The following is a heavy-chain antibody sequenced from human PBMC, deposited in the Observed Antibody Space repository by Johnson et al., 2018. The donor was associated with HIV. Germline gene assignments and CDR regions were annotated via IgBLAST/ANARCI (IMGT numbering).Heavy chain of an antibody. CDR2: VNSDGSSL. Sequence: VQLVESGGGLVKPGGSLRLSCAASGFTFSNAWMSWVRQAPGKGLVWVSRVNSDGSSLSYADSVKGRFTISRDNAKNTLYLQMNSLRAEDTAAYYCARELSHDAFDIWGQGTMVTVSS. CDR3: ARELSHDAFDI. V-gene: IGHV3-74*01. J-gene: IGHJ3*02. D-gene: IGHD3-3*02. CDR1: GFTFSNAW.